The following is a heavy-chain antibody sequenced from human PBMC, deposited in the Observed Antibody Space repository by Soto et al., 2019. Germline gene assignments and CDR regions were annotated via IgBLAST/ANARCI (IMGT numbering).Heavy chain of an antibody. Sequence: ASVKVSCKASGYTFTSYGISWVRQAPGQGLEWMGWISAYNGNTNYAQKLQGRVTMTRNTSISTAYMELSSLRSEDTAVYYCARVPKLRRYYYYYMDVWGKGTTVTVSS. J-gene: IGHJ6*03. CDR3: ARVPKLRRYYYYYMDV. CDR1: GYTFTSYG. D-gene: IGHD4-17*01. CDR2: ISAYNGNT. V-gene: IGHV1-18*01.